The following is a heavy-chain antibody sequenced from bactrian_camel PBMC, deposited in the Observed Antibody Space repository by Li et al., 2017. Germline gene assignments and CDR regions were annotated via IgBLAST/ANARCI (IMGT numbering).Heavy chain of an antibody. CDR1: PNTNRRYC. D-gene: IGHD2*01. Sequence: HVQLVESGGGSVQAAGSLTLSCEAFPNTNRRYCTAWFRQAPGKEREKVATIDSYDTTIYADSVKGRFTVSKDNAKNTLYLHMNKMKPEETGMYICAAAHRPGCYDSYPDGPSAYWGQGTQVTVS. V-gene: IGHV3S55*01. J-gene: IGHJ4*01. CDR2: IDSYDTT. CDR3: AAAHRPGCYDSYPDGPSAY.